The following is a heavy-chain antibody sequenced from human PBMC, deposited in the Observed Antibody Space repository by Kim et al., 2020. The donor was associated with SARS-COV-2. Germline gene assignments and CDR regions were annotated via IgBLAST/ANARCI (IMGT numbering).Heavy chain of an antibody. CDR1: GYTFTGYY. J-gene: IGHJ5*02. CDR3: ARAYCSSTSCYFSEYDP. CDR2: INPNSGGT. V-gene: IGHV1-2*02. Sequence: ASVKVSCKASGYTFTGYYMHWVRQAPGQGLEWMGWINPNSGGTNYAQKFQGRVTMTRDTSISTAYMELSRLRSDDTAVYYCARAYCSSTSCYFSEYDPWGQGTLVTVSS. D-gene: IGHD2-2*01.